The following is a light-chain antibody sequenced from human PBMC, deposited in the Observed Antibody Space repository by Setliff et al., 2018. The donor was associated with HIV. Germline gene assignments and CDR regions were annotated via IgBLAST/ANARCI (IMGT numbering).Light chain of an antibody. CDR1: QVVNSH. Sequence: AIRLTQSPSSISASTGDRVTITCRASQVVNSHLAWYQQRPGRAPNLLIYATSTVQSGVPSRFSGSGSGTEFSLTIDCLQNEDFASYYCQQYSDYPPTFGQGTRLEIK. CDR2: ATS. CDR3: QQYSDYPPT. V-gene: IGKV1-8*01. J-gene: IGKJ5*01.